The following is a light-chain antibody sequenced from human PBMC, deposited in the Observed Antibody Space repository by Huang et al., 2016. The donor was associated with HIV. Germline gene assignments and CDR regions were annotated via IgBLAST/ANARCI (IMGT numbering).Light chain of an antibody. V-gene: IGKV1-5*03. Sequence: DIQMTQSPYTLSAFIGDRVTITCRASQTITWWLAWYQQKPGKAPKVLIYKAARLESGVPSRFIGSGSGTEFTLTISSLQPDDFATYYCQQYNAYPWTFGQGTKVEI. CDR1: QTITWW. CDR2: KAA. CDR3: QQYNAYPWT. J-gene: IGKJ1*01.